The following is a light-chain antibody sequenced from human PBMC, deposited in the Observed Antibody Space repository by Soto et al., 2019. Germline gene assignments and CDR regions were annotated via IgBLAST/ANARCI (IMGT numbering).Light chain of an antibody. J-gene: IGKJ4*01. CDR1: QSVRSN. V-gene: IGKV3-15*01. CDR3: QHYNNLWG. Sequence: EIVMTQSPATLSVSPGERVTLSCRASQSVRSNLAWYQQKPGQVPRVLIYGASTRAIGIPDRFSGSGSGTELTLTIRSLQSEDFAVYYCQHYNNLWGFGGGTKVEMK. CDR2: GAS.